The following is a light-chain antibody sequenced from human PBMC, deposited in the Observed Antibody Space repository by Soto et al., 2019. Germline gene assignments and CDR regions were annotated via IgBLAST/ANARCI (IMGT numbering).Light chain of an antibody. J-gene: IGLJ1*01. Sequence: QSVLTQPPSASGSPGQSVTISCTGTSGDVGAYIFVSWYQQHPGKAPKLMVYDVNRRPPGVPDRFFGSKSGNTASLTVSGLQAEDEADYYCVSFAGGTYVFGTGTKLTVL. CDR1: SGDVGAYIF. CDR3: VSFAGGTYV. V-gene: IGLV2-8*01. CDR2: DVN.